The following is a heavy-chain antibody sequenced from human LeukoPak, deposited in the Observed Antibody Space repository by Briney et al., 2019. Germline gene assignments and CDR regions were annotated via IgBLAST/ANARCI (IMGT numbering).Heavy chain of an antibody. V-gene: IGHV4-38-2*02. CDR1: GYSISSGYY. J-gene: IGHJ4*02. Sequence: TSETLSLTCTVSGYSISSGYYWAWIRQPPGKGLEWIGSIYHSGNTYYNPSLKSRVAISVDMSKNQFSLKLSSVTAADTALYYCARDRRTDHYYDSSGYSDYWGQGTLVTVSS. CDR2: IYHSGNT. D-gene: IGHD3-22*01. CDR3: ARDRRTDHYYDSSGYSDY.